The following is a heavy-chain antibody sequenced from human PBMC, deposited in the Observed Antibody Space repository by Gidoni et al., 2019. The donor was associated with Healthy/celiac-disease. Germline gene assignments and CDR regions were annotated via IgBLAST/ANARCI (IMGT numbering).Heavy chain of an antibody. J-gene: IGHJ4*02. CDR1: GFTFSSSS. V-gene: IGHV3-48*02. CDR3: ARGWELLGSGADY. Sequence: EVQLVESGGGLVQPGGSLRLSCAASGFTFSSSSMNWVRQAPGKGLEWVSYISSSSSTIYYADSVKGRFTISRDNAKNSLYLQMNSLRDEDTAVYYCARGWELLGSGADYWGQGTLVTVSS. D-gene: IGHD1-26*01. CDR2: ISSSSSTI.